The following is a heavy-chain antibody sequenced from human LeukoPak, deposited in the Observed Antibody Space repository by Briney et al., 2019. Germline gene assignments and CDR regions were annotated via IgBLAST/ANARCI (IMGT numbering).Heavy chain of an antibody. CDR2: ISSSSSYI. CDR3: ARDLGSLRSSYWYFDL. Sequence: GGSLRLSCAASGFTFSSYSMNWVRQAPGKGLEWVSSISSSSSYICYADSVKGRFTISRDNAKNSLYLQMNSLRAEDTAVYYCARDLGSLRSSYWYFDLWGRGTLVTVSS. V-gene: IGHV3-21*01. D-gene: IGHD5-12*01. J-gene: IGHJ2*01. CDR1: GFTFSSYS.